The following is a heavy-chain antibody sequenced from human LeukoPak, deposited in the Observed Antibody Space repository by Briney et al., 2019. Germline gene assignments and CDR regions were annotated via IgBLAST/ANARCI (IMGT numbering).Heavy chain of an antibody. Sequence: QPGGSLRLSCAASGFIVSSIYMNWVRQAPGKGLEWVSVIYSDGTTYYADSVKGRFTISRDDSKNTLYLHMNSLRAEDTAVYYCARAPNWRFDHWGQGTLVTVSS. V-gene: IGHV3-53*01. D-gene: IGHD1-1*01. CDR2: IYSDGTT. CDR1: GFIVSSIY. CDR3: ARAPNWRFDH. J-gene: IGHJ4*02.